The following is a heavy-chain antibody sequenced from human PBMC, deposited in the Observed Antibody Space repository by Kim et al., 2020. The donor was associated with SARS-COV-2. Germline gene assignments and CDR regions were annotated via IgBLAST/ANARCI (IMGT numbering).Heavy chain of an antibody. V-gene: IGHV3-7*01. CDR2: IKRDGSEK. CDR3: ARGYYGSGHVYD. CDR1: GFTLGIYW. J-gene: IGHJ4*02. Sequence: GGSLRLSCAASGFTLGIYWMNWVRQAPGKGLEWVANIKRDGSEKHYMDSVKGRFTISRDNAKNSLYLRMNSLRAEDTAVYYCARGYYGSGHVYDWGQGTPVTASS. D-gene: IGHD3-10*01.